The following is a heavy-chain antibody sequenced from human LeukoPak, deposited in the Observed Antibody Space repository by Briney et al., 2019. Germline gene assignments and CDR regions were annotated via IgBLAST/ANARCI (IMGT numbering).Heavy chain of an antibody. CDR3: AKDAEGYCSSTSCHFFDY. CDR1: GFSFSTYA. J-gene: IGHJ4*02. Sequence: GGSLRLSCAASGFSFSTYAMHWVRRAPGEGLDWMAMIWSDGSNEYYADSVKGRFTISRDNSKSTLYLQMNSLRAEDTAVYYCAKDAEGYCSSTSCHFFDYWGQGTLVTVSS. CDR2: IWSDGSNE. D-gene: IGHD2-2*01. V-gene: IGHV3-30*02.